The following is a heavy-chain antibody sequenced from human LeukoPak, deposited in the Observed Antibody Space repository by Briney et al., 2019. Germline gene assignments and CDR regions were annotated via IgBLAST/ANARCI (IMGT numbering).Heavy chain of an antibody. D-gene: IGHD5-24*01. CDR2: INPSGGST. CDR3: ASATIRDGTMSMGFDI. J-gene: IGHJ3*02. CDR1: GYTFTSYY. Sequence: ASVKDSCKASGYTFTSYYMHWVRQAPGQGLEWMGIINPSGGSTSYAQKFQGRVTMTRDTSTSTVYMELSSLRSEDTAVYYCASATIRDGTMSMGFDIWGQGTMVTVSS. V-gene: IGHV1-46*01.